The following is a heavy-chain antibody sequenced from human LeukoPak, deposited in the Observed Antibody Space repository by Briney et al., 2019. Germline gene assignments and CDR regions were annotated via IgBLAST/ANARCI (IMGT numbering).Heavy chain of an antibody. Sequence: GGSLRLSCVGSGFTFDTYWMSWVRQAPGKGLEWVANIKEDGSEKYYLDSVKGRFTISRDNAKKSLYLEMNSLRAEDTAVYYCARVMWMGWYFDSWGQGTLVTVSS. V-gene: IGHV3-7*01. CDR2: IKEDGSEK. J-gene: IGHJ4*02. D-gene: IGHD5-12*01. CDR3: ARVMWMGWYFDS. CDR1: GFTFDTYW.